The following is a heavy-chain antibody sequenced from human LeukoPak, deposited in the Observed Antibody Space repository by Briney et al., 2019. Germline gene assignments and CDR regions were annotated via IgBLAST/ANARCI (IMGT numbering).Heavy chain of an antibody. V-gene: IGHV4-61*02. CDR1: GGSISSSSYY. CDR3: ARDRYYYDSSGYRRMDV. J-gene: IGHJ6*04. CDR2: IYTSGST. Sequence: SETLSLTCTVSGGSISSSSYYWSWIRQPAGKGLEWIGRIYTSGSTNYNPSLKSRVTMSVDTSKNQFSLKLSSVTAADTAVYYCARDRYYYDSSGYRRMDVWGKGTTVTISS. D-gene: IGHD3-22*01.